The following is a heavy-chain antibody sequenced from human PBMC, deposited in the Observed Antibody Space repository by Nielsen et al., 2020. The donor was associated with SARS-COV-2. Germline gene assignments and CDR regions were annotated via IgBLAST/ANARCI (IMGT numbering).Heavy chain of an antibody. CDR3: ARYSSSWYEVQH. V-gene: IGHV4-34*01. D-gene: IGHD6-13*01. CDR1: GGSFSGYY. Sequence: SETLSLTCAVYGGSFSGYYWSWIRQPPGKGLEWIGEINHSGSTNYNPSLKSRVTISVDTSKNQFSLKLSSVTAADTAVYYCARYSSSWYEVQHWGQGTLVTVSS. CDR2: INHSGST. J-gene: IGHJ1*01.